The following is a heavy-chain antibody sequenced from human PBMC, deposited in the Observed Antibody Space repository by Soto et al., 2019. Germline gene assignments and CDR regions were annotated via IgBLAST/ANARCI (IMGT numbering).Heavy chain of an antibody. Sequence: GCLRLACTASGFTFSSYGMHWVRQAAGKGLEWVAVIWYDGSNKYYADSVKGRFTISRDNSKNTLYLQMNSLRAEDTAVYYCERQDIVVVPAARFDYWGQGTLVTVYS. CDR2: IWYDGSNK. J-gene: IGHJ4*02. CDR1: GFTFSSYG. V-gene: IGHV3-33*01. D-gene: IGHD2-2*01. CDR3: ERQDIVVVPAARFDY.